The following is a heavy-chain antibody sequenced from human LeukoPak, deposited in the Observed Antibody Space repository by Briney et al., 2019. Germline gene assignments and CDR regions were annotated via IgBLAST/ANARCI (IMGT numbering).Heavy chain of an antibody. Sequence: GASVKVSCKASGYTFSSYYLHWVRQAPGQGLEWMGTINPSGGSRGYAQKFQGRVTMTRDMSTSTVYMELSSLRSEDTAVYYCARSGGYSYGYVADYWGQGTLVTVSS. CDR1: GYTFSSYY. D-gene: IGHD5-18*01. J-gene: IGHJ4*02. V-gene: IGHV1-46*01. CDR2: INPSGGSR. CDR3: ARSGGYSYGYVADY.